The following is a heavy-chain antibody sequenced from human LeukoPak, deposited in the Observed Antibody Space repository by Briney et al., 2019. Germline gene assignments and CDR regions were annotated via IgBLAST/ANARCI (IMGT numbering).Heavy chain of an antibody. CDR1: GGSISSYS. Sequence: ETLSLTCTVSGGSISSYSMNWVRQAPGKGLEWVSSISSSSSYIYYADSVKGRFTISRDNAKNSLYLQMNSLRAEDTAVYYCARETYCTSASCPIGDYFDYWGQGTLVTVSS. V-gene: IGHV3-21*01. CDR2: ISSSSSYI. J-gene: IGHJ4*02. CDR3: ARETYCTSASCPIGDYFDY. D-gene: IGHD2-2*01.